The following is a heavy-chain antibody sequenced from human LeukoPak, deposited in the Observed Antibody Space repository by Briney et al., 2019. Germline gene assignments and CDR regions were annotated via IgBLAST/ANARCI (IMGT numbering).Heavy chain of an antibody. V-gene: IGHV4-59*08. CDR3: ARHPNYYDSSGYVDY. CDR2: IYYSGST. J-gene: IGHJ4*02. D-gene: IGHD3-22*01. Sequence: SETLSPTCTVSGGSISSYYWSWIRQPPGKGLEWIGDIYYSGSTNYNPSLKSRVTISVDTSKNQFSLKLSSVTAADTAVYYCARHPNYYDSSGYVDYWGQGTLVTVSS. CDR1: GGSISSYY.